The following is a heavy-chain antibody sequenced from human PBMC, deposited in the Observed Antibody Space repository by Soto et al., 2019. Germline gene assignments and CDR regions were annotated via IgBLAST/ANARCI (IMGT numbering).Heavy chain of an antibody. CDR1: GFTVSSNY. CDR2: IYSGGST. CDR3: ARERHIVVVPAAMTIPYNWFDP. J-gene: IGHJ5*02. D-gene: IGHD2-2*01. V-gene: IGHV3-66*01. Sequence: GGSLRLSCAASGFTVSSNYMSWVRQAPGKGLEWVSVIYSGGSTYYADSVKGRFTISRDNSKNTLYLQMNSLRAEDTAVYYCARERHIVVVPAAMTIPYNWFDPWGQGTLVTVSS.